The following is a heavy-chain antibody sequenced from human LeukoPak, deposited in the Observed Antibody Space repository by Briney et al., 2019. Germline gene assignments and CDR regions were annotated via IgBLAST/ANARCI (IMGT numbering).Heavy chain of an antibody. CDR3: ARDKVVLLEYYYDSSGPSHFDY. J-gene: IGHJ4*02. CDR2: ISYDGSNK. V-gene: IGHV3-30*03. D-gene: IGHD3-22*01. CDR1: GFTFSSYG. Sequence: PGGSLRLSCAASGFTFSSYGMHWVRQAPGKGLEWVAVISYDGSNKYYADSVKGRFTISRDNSKNTLYLQMNSLRAEDTAVYYCARDKVVLLEYYYDSSGPSHFDYWGQGTLVTVSS.